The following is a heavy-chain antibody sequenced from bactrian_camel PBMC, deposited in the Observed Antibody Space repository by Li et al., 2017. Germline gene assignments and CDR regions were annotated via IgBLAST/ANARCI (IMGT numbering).Heavy chain of an antibody. V-gene: IGHV3S56*01. CDR2: IDRAGRT. CDR1: GSTGLNYC. J-gene: IGHJ4*01. D-gene: IGHD6*01. Sequence: HVQLVESGGGSVQAGGSLRLSCAVFGSTGLNYCMGWFRQAPGKEREGVAAIDRAGRTAYADSVKGRFTISKNDEENTVYLQMSSLKPEDTAVYYCAPAGRSYVDIKCRARLGQGTQVTVS.